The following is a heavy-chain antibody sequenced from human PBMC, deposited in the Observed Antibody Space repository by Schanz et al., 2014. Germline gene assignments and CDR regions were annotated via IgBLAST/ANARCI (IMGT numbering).Heavy chain of an antibody. CDR3: ARALNQMPHDY. CDR2: IGGST. D-gene: IGHD2-2*01. J-gene: IGHJ4*02. CDR1: GFTFSSFA. Sequence: EVQLLESGGGLVQPGGSLRLSCEASGFTFSSFAMSWVRQAPGKGLEWVSYIGGSTYYADSVKGRFTISRDNSKNTLYLQMNSLRAEDTAVYYCARALNQMPHDYWGQGTLVTVSS. V-gene: IGHV3-23*01.